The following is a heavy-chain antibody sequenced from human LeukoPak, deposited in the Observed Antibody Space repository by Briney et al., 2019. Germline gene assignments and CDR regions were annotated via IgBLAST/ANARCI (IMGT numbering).Heavy chain of an antibody. J-gene: IGHJ6*03. D-gene: IGHD6-13*01. CDR3: ARAPRSVSNWSHFYYYFDV. V-gene: IGHV4-34*01. CDR2: INHRGST. Sequence: SETLSLTCAVYGGSFSDNFWSWIRQPPGKGLEWIGNINHRGSTNYNPSLKSRVTISVDTSKNQFYLRLNSLTAADTAVYYCARAPRSVSNWSHFYYYFDVWDKGTTVTVSS. CDR1: GGSFSDNF.